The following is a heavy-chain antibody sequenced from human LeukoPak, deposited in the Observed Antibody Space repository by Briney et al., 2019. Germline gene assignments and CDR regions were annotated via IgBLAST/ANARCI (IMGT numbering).Heavy chain of an antibody. D-gene: IGHD3-10*01. CDR1: GFTFSSYA. Sequence: GGSLRLSCAASGFTFSSYAMHWVRQAPGKGLEWVAVISYDGSNKYYADSVKGRFTISRDNSKNTLYLQMNSLRAEDTAVYYCAKDGRQRKTYFYGSGSANAFDIWGQGTMVTVSP. CDR3: AKDGRQRKTYFYGSGSANAFDI. CDR2: ISYDGSNK. J-gene: IGHJ3*02. V-gene: IGHV3-30*04.